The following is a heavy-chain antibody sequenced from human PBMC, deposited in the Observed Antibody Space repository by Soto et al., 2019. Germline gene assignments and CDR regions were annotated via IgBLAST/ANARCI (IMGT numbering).Heavy chain of an antibody. V-gene: IGHV1-24*01. CDR1: GYTLTELS. CDR2: FDPEDGET. J-gene: IGHJ5*02. D-gene: IGHD2-2*01. CDR3: ATLRTDRDIVVVPAANGGFDP. Sequence: ASLKVSCKVSGYTLTELSMHWVRQAPGKGLEWMGGFDPEDGETIYAQKFQGRVTMTEDTSTDTAYMELSSLRSEDTAVYYCATLRTDRDIVVVPAANGGFDPWGQGTLVTVSS.